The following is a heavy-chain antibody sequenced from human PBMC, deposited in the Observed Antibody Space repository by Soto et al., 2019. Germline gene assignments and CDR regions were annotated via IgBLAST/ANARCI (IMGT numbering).Heavy chain of an antibody. CDR2: IDGSGDGT. CDR1: EFTFSNYA. Sequence: EVQVLESGGGLVQPGGSLRLSCAASEFTFSNYAMSWVRQAPGEGLEWVSGIDGSGDGTYYANSVKGRFTISRDNSKNTMYLQMDSLSDEDTAVYYCAKEQLERHFGCDYWGQGTLVTVSS. D-gene: IGHD1-1*01. V-gene: IGHV3-23*01. J-gene: IGHJ4*02. CDR3: AKEQLERHFGCDY.